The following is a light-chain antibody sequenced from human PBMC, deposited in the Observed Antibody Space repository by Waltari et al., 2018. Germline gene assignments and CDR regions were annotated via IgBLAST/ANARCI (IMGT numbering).Light chain of an antibody. CDR1: QGITNS. CDR2: AAS. CDR3: QQYYSTLWT. Sequence: DIQMTQSPSTLSASVGDRVTITCRASQGITNSLAWYQQKPGKAPKLLLYAASRLEGGVPSRFSGSGSGTDYTLTISSLQPEDFATYYCQQYYSTLWTFGQGTKVENK. V-gene: IGKV1-NL1*01. J-gene: IGKJ1*01.